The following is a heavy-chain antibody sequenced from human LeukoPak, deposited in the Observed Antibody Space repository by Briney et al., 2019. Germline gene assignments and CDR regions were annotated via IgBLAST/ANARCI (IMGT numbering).Heavy chain of an antibody. CDR3: AKDFKWVNPKDY. V-gene: IGHV3-23*01. Sequence: GGSLRLSCAASGFTFSDYYMSWIRQAPGKGLEWVSAISGSGGSTYYADSVKGRFTISRDNSKNTLYLQMNSLRAEDTAVYYCAKDFKWVNPKDYWGQGTLVTVSS. D-gene: IGHD1-14*01. CDR1: GFTFSDYY. CDR2: ISGSGGST. J-gene: IGHJ4*02.